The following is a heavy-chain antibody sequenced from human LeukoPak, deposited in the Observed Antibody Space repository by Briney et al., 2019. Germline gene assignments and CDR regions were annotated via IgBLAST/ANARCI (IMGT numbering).Heavy chain of an antibody. J-gene: IGHJ5*02. CDR2: IYYSGST. CDR3: ARGEWDWNHKTLNWFDP. V-gene: IGHV4-39*01. CDR1: GGSISSSSYY. D-gene: IGHD1-1*01. Sequence: PSETLSLTCTVSGGSISSSSYYWGWIRQPPGKGLEWIGSIYYSGSTYYNPSLKSRVTISVDTSKNQFSLKLSSVTAADTAVYYCARGEWDWNHKTLNWFDPWGQGTLVTVSS.